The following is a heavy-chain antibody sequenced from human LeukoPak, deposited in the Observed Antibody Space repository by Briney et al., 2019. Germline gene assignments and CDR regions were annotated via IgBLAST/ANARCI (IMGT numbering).Heavy chain of an antibody. CDR3: ARGVYTYYYGMDV. D-gene: IGHD6-6*01. Sequence: PSGTLSLTCAVSGGSISRSNWWSWVRQPPGKGLEWIGEIYHSGSTNYNPSLKSRVTISVDKSKNQFSLKLSSVTAADTAVYYCARGVYTYYYGMDVWGQGTTVTVSS. CDR2: IYHSGST. J-gene: IGHJ6*02. V-gene: IGHV4-4*02. CDR1: GGSISRSNW.